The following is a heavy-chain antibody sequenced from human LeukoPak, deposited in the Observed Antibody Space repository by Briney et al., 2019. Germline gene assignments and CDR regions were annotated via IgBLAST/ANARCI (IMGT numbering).Heavy chain of an antibody. CDR3: AKDGLYYDGSEHVYYFDY. V-gene: IGHV3-23*01. CDR2: IIYSGGAT. CDR1: GFTFSSSA. J-gene: IGHJ4*02. Sequence: GGSLRLSCAASGFTFSSSAMTWVRQGPGTGLEFVASIIYSGGATYYADSVKGRFTISRDNSKNTLYLQMNSLRAEDTALYYCAKDGLYYDGSEHVYYFDYWGQGTLVTVSS. D-gene: IGHD3-22*01.